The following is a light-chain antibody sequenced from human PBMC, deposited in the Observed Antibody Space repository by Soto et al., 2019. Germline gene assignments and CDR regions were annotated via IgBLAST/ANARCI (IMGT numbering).Light chain of an antibody. CDR2: AAS. CDR3: QQLNTHPS. V-gene: IGKV1-39*01. CDR1: QSISFY. J-gene: IGKJ5*01. Sequence: DIEMTQSPSTLSVSVGDRVTITCRASQSISFYLNWYQQKPGKAPKLLIYAASTLQSGVPSSLSGSASGTDFTLTISRLPPEDSATYYCQQLNTHPSFGQGTRLEI.